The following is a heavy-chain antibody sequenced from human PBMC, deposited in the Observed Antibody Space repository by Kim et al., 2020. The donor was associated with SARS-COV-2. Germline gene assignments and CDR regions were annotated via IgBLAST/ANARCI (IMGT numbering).Heavy chain of an antibody. J-gene: IGHJ5*02. CDR2: INHSGST. Sequence: SETLSLTCAVYGGSFSGYYWSWIRQPPGKGLEWIGEINHSGSTNYNPSLKSRVTISVDTSKNQFSLKLSSVTAADTAVYYCASYGDGGAVDPWGQGTLVTVSS. D-gene: IGHD4-17*01. CDR3: ASYGDGGAVDP. V-gene: IGHV4-34*01. CDR1: GGSFSGYY.